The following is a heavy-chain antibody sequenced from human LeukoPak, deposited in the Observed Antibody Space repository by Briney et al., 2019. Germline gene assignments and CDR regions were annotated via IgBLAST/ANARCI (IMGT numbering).Heavy chain of an antibody. CDR3: ARSYSSSWYY. CDR2: IYYSGST. D-gene: IGHD6-13*01. CDR1: GGSISSSSYY. J-gene: IGHJ4*02. Sequence: PSETLSLTCTVSGGSISSSSYYWGWIRQPPGKGLEWIGSIYYSGSTYYNPALKNRVTISVDTSKNQFSLKLSSVTAADTAVYYCARSYSSSWYYWGQGTLVTVSS. V-gene: IGHV4-39*01.